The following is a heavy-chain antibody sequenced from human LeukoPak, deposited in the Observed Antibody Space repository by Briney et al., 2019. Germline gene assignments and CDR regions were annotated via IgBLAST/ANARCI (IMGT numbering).Heavy chain of an antibody. V-gene: IGHV3-9*01. J-gene: IGHJ4*02. CDR3: AKDVGHGDYGLLSLEY. D-gene: IGHD4-17*01. CDR2: ISWNSGSI. CDR1: GFTFNDYA. Sequence: PGGSLRLSCAASGFTFNDYAMHWVRQAPGKGLEWVSGISWNSGSIGYADSVKGRFTISRDNAKNSVYLQMNSLRTEDTALYYCAKDVGHGDYGLLSLEYWGQGTLVTVSP.